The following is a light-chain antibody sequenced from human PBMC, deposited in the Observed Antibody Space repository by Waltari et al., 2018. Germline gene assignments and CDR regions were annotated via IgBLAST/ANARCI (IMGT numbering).Light chain of an antibody. CDR2: DAS. CDR3: QQYDSLPVT. CDR1: QDINNY. J-gene: IGKJ4*01. Sequence: DIHMTKSPSSLSASVGDRVTFTCQASQDINNYLNWYHQKPGKAPKFLIYDASKLETGVPSRFSGSGSGTTFTFTISYLEPEDVGTYYCQQYDSLPVTFGGGTKVEI. V-gene: IGKV1-33*01.